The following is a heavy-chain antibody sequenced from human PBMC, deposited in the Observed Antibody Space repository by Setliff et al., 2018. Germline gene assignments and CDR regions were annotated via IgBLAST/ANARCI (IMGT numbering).Heavy chain of an antibody. CDR3: ARSDHLVVDGFDV. D-gene: IGHD3-16*01. CDR1: GYTFTGYY. Sequence: ASVKVSCKASGYTFTGYYMHWVRQAPGQGLEWMGWINPNSGGTNYAQKFQGWVTMTRDTSISTAHMELSRLRSDDTAVYYCARSDHLVVDGFDVWGQGTMVTVSS. CDR2: INPNSGGT. J-gene: IGHJ3*01. V-gene: IGHV1-2*04.